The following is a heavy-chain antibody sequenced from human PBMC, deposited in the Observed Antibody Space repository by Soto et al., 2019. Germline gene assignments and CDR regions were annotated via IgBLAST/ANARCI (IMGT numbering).Heavy chain of an antibody. CDR1: GYSISSGYY. V-gene: IGHV4-38-2*01. D-gene: IGHD1-1*01. CDR2: IYHSGST. CDR3: ASIPKLENKSIH. Sequence: PSETLSLTCAVSGYSISSGYYWGWIRQPPGKGLEWIGSIYHSGSTYYNPSLKSRVTISVDTSKNQFSLKLSSVTAADTAVYYCASIPKLENKSIHWGQGTLVTVSS. J-gene: IGHJ4*02.